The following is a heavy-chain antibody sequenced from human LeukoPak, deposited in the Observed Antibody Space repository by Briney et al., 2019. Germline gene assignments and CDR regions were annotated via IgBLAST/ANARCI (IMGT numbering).Heavy chain of an antibody. CDR2: FDPEDDEI. CDR3: ATGHYDTRGYPTGYFDY. D-gene: IGHD3-22*01. Sequence: ASVKVSCKVSGYTLTELSMHWVRQAPGKGLEWMGSFDPEDDEIIYAQKFQGRVTMTADTSTDTVYMDLSSLRSEDTAVYYCATGHYDTRGYPTGYFDYWGQGTLVTVSS. CDR1: GYTLTELS. V-gene: IGHV1-24*01. J-gene: IGHJ4*02.